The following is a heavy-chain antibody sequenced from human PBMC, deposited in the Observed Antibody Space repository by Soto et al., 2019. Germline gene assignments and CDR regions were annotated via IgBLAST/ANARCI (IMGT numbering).Heavy chain of an antibody. V-gene: IGHV2-70*11. CDR1: GFSLSTSGMC. D-gene: IGHD3-22*01. CDR3: SRISYYYDSSGYYPDAFDI. J-gene: IGHJ3*02. Sequence: SGPTLVNPTQTLTLTCTFSGFSLSTSGMCVSWIRQPPGKALEWLARIDWDDDKYYSTSLKTRLTISKDTSKNQVVLTMTNMDLVDTATYYCSRISYYYDSSGYYPDAFDIWGQGTMVTVSS. CDR2: IDWDDDK.